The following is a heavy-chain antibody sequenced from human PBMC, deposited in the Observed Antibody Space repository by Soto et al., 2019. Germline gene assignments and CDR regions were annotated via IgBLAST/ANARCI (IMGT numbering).Heavy chain of an antibody. Sequence: SETLSLTCTVSGGSISSGGYYWSWIRQHPGKGLEWIGYIYYSGSTYYNPSLKSRVTISVDTSKNQFSLKLSSVTAADTAVYYCARVSIRATPDGQLLYRLAFDIWGQGTMVTVSS. CDR2: IYYSGST. CDR3: ARVSIRATPDGQLLYRLAFDI. CDR1: GGSISSGGYY. D-gene: IGHD2-2*02. J-gene: IGHJ3*02. V-gene: IGHV4-31*03.